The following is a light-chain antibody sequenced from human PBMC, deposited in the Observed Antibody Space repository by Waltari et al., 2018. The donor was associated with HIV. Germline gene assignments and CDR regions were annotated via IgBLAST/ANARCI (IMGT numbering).Light chain of an antibody. Sequence: QSALTQPPSASGSLGQSVTISCTGSSRDVGRYDYVSWYQQPPGKAPKLLIFEVNKRPSGVPDRFSGSKSGNTASLTVSGLQAEDEAEYSCSSYAGINPVIFGGGTTLTVL. CDR3: SSYAGINPVI. J-gene: IGLJ2*01. CDR2: EVN. CDR1: SRDVGRYDY. V-gene: IGLV2-8*01.